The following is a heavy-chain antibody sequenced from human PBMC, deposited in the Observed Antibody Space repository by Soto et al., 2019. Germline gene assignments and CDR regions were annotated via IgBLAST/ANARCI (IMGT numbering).Heavy chain of an antibody. CDR1: GFTFSSYA. D-gene: IGHD6-13*01. Sequence: EVQLLESGGGLVQPGGSLRLSCAASGFTFSSYAMSWVRQAPGKGLEWVSAISGSGGSTYYADSVKGRFTISRDNSKNTLYLQRNSLRAEDTAVYYCAKDRVAAAKPVLYYFDYWGQGTLVTVSS. CDR2: ISGSGGST. CDR3: AKDRVAAAKPVLYYFDY. V-gene: IGHV3-23*01. J-gene: IGHJ4*02.